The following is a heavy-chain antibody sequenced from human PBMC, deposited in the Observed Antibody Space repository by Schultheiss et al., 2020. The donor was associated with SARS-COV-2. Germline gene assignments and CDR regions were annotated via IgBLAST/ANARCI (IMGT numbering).Heavy chain of an antibody. CDR2: INHSRST. CDR3: ASDRRWDEDSGLDS. CDR1: GGSFSGYY. V-gene: IGHV4-34*01. D-gene: IGHD1-26*01. Sequence: SETLSLTCAVYGGSFSGYYWSWIRQPQAKGLEWIGEINHSRSTNNNPILKSRVTMSVDTSKNQFSLKLSSVTAADTAPYYCASDRRWDEDSGLDSWGQGTLVTVSS. J-gene: IGHJ4*02.